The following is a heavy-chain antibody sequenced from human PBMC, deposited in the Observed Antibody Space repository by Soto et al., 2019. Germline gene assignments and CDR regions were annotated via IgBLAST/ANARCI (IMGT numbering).Heavy chain of an antibody. D-gene: IGHD3-3*01. CDR1: GFTFSSYA. V-gene: IGHV3-23*01. CDR2: ISGSGVST. J-gene: IGHJ3*02. Sequence: GGSLRLSCAASGFTFSSYAMSWVRQAPGKGLEWVSSISGSGVSTYYPDSVKGRFTISRGNSKNTLYLQMNSLRAEDTAVYYCAKDFPAVTIFGAPNDAFDIWGQGTMVTVSS. CDR3: AKDFPAVTIFGAPNDAFDI.